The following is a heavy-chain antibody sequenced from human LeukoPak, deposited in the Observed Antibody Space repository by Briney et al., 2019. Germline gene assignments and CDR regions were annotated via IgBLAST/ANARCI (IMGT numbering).Heavy chain of an antibody. V-gene: IGHV3-74*01. CDR1: GFTFRSYW. CDR3: ARDSYDGFDI. CDR2: IKSDGSST. J-gene: IGHJ3*02. Sequence: GGCLRLSCAASGFTFRSYWMQWVRQAPGKGLVWVSRIKSDGSSTYYADSVKGRFTISRDNAKNTLYLQMNSLRAEDTAVYYCARDSYDGFDIWGQGTMVTVCS.